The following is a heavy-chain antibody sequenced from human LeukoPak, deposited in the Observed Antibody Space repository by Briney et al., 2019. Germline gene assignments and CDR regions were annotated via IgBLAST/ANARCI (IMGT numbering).Heavy chain of an antibody. CDR1: GGSMSSHY. J-gene: IGHJ5*02. CDR3: TRLTLTKTWFDP. D-gene: IGHD3-9*01. V-gene: IGHV4-59*08. CDR2: VFYKGNS. Sequence: SETLSLTCIVSGGSMSSHYWGWIRQPPGKGLEWIGYVFYKGNSNYNPSLKSRLTMSVDTSKNQFSLKLTSVTAADTAVYYCTRLTLTKTWFDPWGQGTLVTASS.